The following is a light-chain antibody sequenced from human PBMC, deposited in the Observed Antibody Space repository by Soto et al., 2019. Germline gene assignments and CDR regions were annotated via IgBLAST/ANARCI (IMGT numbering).Light chain of an antibody. CDR2: DAS. CDR1: QSVDNY. J-gene: IGKJ1*01. V-gene: IGKV3-11*01. CDR3: QQRSNWPRT. Sequence: EIFLTQSPATLSLSPGERAILSCRASQSVDNYLAWYQQKPGQAPRLLIFDASNRATGIPARFSGSGSGTDFTLTISSLEPEDFAVYYCQQRSNWPRTFGQGTKVDIK.